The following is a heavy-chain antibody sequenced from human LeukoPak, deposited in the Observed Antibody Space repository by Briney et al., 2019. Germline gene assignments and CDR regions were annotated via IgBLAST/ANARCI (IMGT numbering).Heavy chain of an antibody. CDR2: IYYSGST. CDR3: ARQLGGYGGWFDP. V-gene: IGHV4-59*08. Sequence: PSETLSLTCTVSGGSISSYYWSWIRQPPGKGLEWIGYIYYSGSTNYNPSLKSRVTISVDTSKNQFSPKLSSVTAADTAVYYCARQLGGYGGWFDPWGQGTLVTVSS. CDR1: GGSISSYY. D-gene: IGHD4-23*01. J-gene: IGHJ5*02.